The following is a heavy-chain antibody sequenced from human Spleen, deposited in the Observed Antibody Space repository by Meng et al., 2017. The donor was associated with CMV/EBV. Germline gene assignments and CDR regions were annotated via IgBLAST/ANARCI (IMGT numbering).Heavy chain of an antibody. D-gene: IGHD3-3*01. CDR1: GFTFSTYS. V-gene: IGHV3-21*01. CDR3: ARDSVGWSRDF. CDR2: ISRDGSLI. J-gene: IGHJ4*02. Sequence: GGSLRLSCAASGFTFSTYSMNWVRQAPGTGLEWLSVISRDGSLIYYGDSVKGRFTISRDNAINSLYLQINSLRVEDTAVYYCARDSVGWSRDFWGQGTVVTVSS.